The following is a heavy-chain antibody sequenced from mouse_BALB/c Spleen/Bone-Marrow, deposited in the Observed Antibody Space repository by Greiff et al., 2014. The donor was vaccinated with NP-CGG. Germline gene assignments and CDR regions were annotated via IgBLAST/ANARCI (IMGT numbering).Heavy chain of an antibody. Sequence: VKLVESGPDLVAPSQSLSITCTVSGFSLTSYGVHWVRQPPGKGLEWLVVIWSDGSTTYNSALKSRLSISKDNSKSQVFLKMNGLQTDDTAMYYCATNYYGSSYAMDYWGQGTSVTVSS. V-gene: IGHV2-6-2*01. CDR2: IWSDGST. CDR1: GFSLTSYG. D-gene: IGHD1-1*01. J-gene: IGHJ4*01. CDR3: ATNYYGSSYAMDY.